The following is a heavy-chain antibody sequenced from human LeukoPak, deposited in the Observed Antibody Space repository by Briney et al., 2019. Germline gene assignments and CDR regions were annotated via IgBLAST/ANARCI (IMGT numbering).Heavy chain of an antibody. CDR3: ARGMDTTLVS. CDR2: ISSSDTYI. V-gene: IGHV3-21*01. Sequence: SGGSLRLSCAASGFTFSSYTMKWVRQAPGKGLEWVSSISSSDTYISYADSLQGRFTISRDNAKNSLYLQLHSLRVEDTAVYYCARGMDTTLVSWGQGTLVTVSS. CDR1: GFTFSSYT. D-gene: IGHD5-18*01. J-gene: IGHJ4*02.